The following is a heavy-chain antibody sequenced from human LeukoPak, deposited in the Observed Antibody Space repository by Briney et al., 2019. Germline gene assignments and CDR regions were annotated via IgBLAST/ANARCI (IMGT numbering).Heavy chain of an antibody. Sequence: PGGSLRLSCAASGFTFSSYGMHWVRQAPGKGLEWVAVISYDGSNKYYADSVKGRFTISRDNSKNTLYLQMNSLRAEDTAVYYCAKDPYGSGSWGQGTLVTVSS. CDR2: ISYDGSNK. CDR3: AKDPYGSGS. J-gene: IGHJ4*02. CDR1: GFTFSSYG. V-gene: IGHV3-30*18. D-gene: IGHD3-10*01.